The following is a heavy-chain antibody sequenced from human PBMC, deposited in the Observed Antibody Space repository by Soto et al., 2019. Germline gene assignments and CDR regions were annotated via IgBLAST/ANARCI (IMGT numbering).Heavy chain of an antibody. Sequence: SETLSLTCAVSGGSISSSNWWHWVRQPPGNGLEWIGEIHHSGTTNYNPSLKSRVAISVDKSKNQFSLKLNSVTAADTAVYYCARVRQYCSGTSCYLVPWGQGTLVTVSS. V-gene: IGHV4-4*02. J-gene: IGHJ5*02. CDR1: GGSISSSNW. CDR3: ARVRQYCSGTSCYLVP. D-gene: IGHD2-2*01. CDR2: IHHSGTT.